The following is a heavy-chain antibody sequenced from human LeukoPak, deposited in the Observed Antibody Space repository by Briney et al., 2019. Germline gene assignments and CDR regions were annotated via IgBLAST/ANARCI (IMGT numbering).Heavy chain of an antibody. CDR3: ARGEWDLLFDY. CDR1: GGSISGYY. Sequence: PSETLSLTCTVSGGSISGYYWSWIRQPPGKGLEWIGYIFYSGSTNYNPSLKSRVTISVDTSKNQFSLKLSSVTAADTAVYYCARGEWDLLFDYWGQGTLVTVSS. D-gene: IGHD1-26*01. CDR2: IFYSGST. J-gene: IGHJ4*02. V-gene: IGHV4-59*01.